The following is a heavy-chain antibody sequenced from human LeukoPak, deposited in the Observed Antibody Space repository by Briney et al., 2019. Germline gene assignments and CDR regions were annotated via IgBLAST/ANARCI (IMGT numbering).Heavy chain of an antibody. J-gene: IGHJ4*02. CDR1: GFTFSSYG. Sequence: GGSLRLSCAASGFTFSSYGMHWVRQAPGKGLEWVAVISYDGSNKYYADSVKGRFTISRDNSKNTLYLQMNSLRAEDTAVYYCAKDKERWLQERFDYWGQGTLVTVSS. D-gene: IGHD5-24*01. CDR2: ISYDGSNK. CDR3: AKDKERWLQERFDY. V-gene: IGHV3-30*18.